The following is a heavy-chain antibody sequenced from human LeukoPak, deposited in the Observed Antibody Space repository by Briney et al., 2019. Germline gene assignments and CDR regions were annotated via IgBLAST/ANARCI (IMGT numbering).Heavy chain of an antibody. V-gene: IGHV1-2*02. CDR3: ARMAGDSSGHNPIDY. Sequence: GASMKVSCKASGYTFTGYYMHWVRQAPGQGLEWMGWINPNSGGTNYAQKFQGRVTMTRDTSISTAYMELSRLRFDDTAVYYCARMAGDSSGHNPIDYWGQGTLVTVSS. J-gene: IGHJ4*02. CDR2: INPNSGGT. CDR1: GYTFTGYY. D-gene: IGHD3-22*01.